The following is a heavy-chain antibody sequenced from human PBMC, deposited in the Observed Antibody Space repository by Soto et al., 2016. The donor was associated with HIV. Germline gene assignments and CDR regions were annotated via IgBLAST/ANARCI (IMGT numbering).Heavy chain of an antibody. CDR3: ARGPYPSSWYAFDV. D-gene: IGHD6-13*01. CDR2: IYSGGST. V-gene: IGHV3-53*02. J-gene: IGHJ3*01. CDR1: GFTVTYNY. Sequence: EVQLVETGGGLIQPGGSLRLSCAASGFTVTYNYMSWVRQAPGKGLEWVSVIYSGGSTYYADSVKGRFIISRDNSKNTLYLQMSSLRAEDTAVYYCARGPYPSSWYAFDVWGRGTMVTVSS.